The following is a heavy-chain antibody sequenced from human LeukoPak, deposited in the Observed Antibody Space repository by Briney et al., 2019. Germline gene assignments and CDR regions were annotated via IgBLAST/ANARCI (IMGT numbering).Heavy chain of an antibody. CDR1: GFTFSSYW. CDR3: ARALSGITGYTYGRGIDY. D-gene: IGHD5-18*01. Sequence: PGGSLRLSCAASGFTFSSYWMNWVRQAPGKGLEWVANIKKDGSDKYYVDSVKGRFTISRDNAKTSLYLQMNSLRAEDTAVYYCARALSGITGYTYGRGIDYWGQGTLVTVSS. V-gene: IGHV3-7*01. CDR2: IKKDGSDK. J-gene: IGHJ4*02.